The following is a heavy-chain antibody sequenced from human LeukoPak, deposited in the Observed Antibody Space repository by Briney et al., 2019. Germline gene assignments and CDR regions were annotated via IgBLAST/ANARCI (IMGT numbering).Heavy chain of an antibody. J-gene: IGHJ4*02. CDR3: AREPDYYGSGSPTKGYYFDY. D-gene: IGHD3-10*01. CDR2: IYYSGST. V-gene: IGHV4-59*01. CDR1: GGSISSYC. Sequence: SEILSLTCTVSGGSISSYCWSWIRQPPGKGLEWIGYIYYSGSTNYNPSLKSRVTISVDTSKNQFSLKLSSVTAADTAVYYCAREPDYYGSGSPTKGYYFDYWGQGTLVTVSS.